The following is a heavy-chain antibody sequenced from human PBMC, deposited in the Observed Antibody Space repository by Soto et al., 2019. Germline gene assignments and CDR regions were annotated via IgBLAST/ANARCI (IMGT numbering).Heavy chain of an antibody. J-gene: IGHJ4*02. CDR2: IYHSGST. Sequence: PSEPLSLTWTVSGGSISSYYWILFRQPPGKGLEWIGYIYHSGSTYYNPSLKSRVTISVDRSKNQFSLKLSSVTAADTAVYYCARDNRLGTIDYWGQGTLVTVSS. CDR3: ARDNRLGTIDY. V-gene: IGHV4-59*12. D-gene: IGHD7-27*01. CDR1: GGSISSYY.